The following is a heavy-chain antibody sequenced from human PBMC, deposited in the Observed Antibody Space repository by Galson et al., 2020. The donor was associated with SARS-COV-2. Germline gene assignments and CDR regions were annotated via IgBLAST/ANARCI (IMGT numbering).Heavy chain of an antibody. V-gene: IGHV4-61*01. CDR1: GGSISSGSYY. Sequence: SETLSLTCTVSGGSISSGSYYWSWIRQPPGKGLEWIGYIYYSGSTKYNPSLKSRVTISVDTSKNQFSLKLSSLIAADTAVYYCARGFDRWGQGTLVTVSS. CDR2: IYYSGST. J-gene: IGHJ5*02. CDR3: ARGFDR.